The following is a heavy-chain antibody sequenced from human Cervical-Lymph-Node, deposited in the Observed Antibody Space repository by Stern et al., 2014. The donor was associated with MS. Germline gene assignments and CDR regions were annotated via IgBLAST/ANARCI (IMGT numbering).Heavy chain of an antibody. CDR2: IYPGDSDT. D-gene: IGHD7-27*01. Sequence: VQLVQSGAEVKKPGESLKISCKGSGYSFTSYWIGWVRQMPGTGLEWMGIIYPGDSDTRYSPSLQGQVTISADKSISTAYLQWSSLKASDTAMYYCARSLEGWGRGYYFDYWGQGTLVTVSS. V-gene: IGHV5-51*01. J-gene: IGHJ4*02. CDR1: GYSFTSYW. CDR3: ARSLEGWGRGYYFDY.